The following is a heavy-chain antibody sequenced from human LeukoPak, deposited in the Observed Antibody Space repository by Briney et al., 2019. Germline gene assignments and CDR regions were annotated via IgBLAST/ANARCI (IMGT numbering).Heavy chain of an antibody. CDR3: AIEWGIAACQDPHFDY. D-gene: IGHD6-13*01. CDR2: FDPEDGET. CDR1: GYTLTELS. J-gene: IGHJ4*02. Sequence: ASVKVSCKVSGYTLTELSMHWVRQAPGKGLEWMGGFDPEDGETIYAQKFQGRVTMTEDTSTDTAYMELSSLRSEDTAVYYCAIEWGIAACQDPHFDYWGQGTLVTVSS. V-gene: IGHV1-24*01.